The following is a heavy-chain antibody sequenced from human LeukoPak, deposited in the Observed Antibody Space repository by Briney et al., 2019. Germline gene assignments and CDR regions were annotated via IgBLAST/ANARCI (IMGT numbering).Heavy chain of an antibody. Sequence: SETLSLTCAVYGGSFSGYYWSWIRQPPGKGLEWIGEINHSGSTNYNPSLKSRVTISVDTSKNQFSLKLSSVTAADTAVYYCGRGVVDTARAGENYFDYWGQGTLVPVPP. CDR2: INHSGST. J-gene: IGHJ4*02. CDR1: GGSFSGYY. D-gene: IGHD5-18*01. CDR3: GRGVVDTARAGENYFDY. V-gene: IGHV4-34*01.